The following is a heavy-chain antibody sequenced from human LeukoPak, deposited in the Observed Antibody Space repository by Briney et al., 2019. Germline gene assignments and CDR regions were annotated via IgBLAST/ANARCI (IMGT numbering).Heavy chain of an antibody. V-gene: IGHV3-23*01. CDR2: ISGNGDIT. Sequence: GGSLRLSCAASRFTFSTYAVNWVRQAPGKGLEWVSAISGNGDITYYADSVKGRFTISRDNAKNSLYLQMNSLRAEDTAVYYCARARYCSSTSCYGIDYWGQGTLVTVSS. CDR1: RFTFSTYA. D-gene: IGHD2-2*01. CDR3: ARARYCSSTSCYGIDY. J-gene: IGHJ4*02.